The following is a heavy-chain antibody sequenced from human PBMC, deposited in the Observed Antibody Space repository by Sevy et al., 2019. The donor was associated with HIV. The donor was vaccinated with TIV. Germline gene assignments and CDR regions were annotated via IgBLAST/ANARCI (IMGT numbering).Heavy chain of an antibody. CDR2: INHNEDT. CDR1: GGSFTGYF. V-gene: IGHV4-34*01. D-gene: IGHD3-16*02. J-gene: IGHJ4*02. Sequence: SETLSLTCAVYGGSFTGYFWTWIRQPPGKGLEWLGEINHNEDTNNNPALKSRVTISLDMSRSQFSLKLTSVTAADTAVYYCARGPQAKYIWGSYRYGGFDYSGQGNLVTVSS. CDR3: ARGPQAKYIWGSYRYGGFDY.